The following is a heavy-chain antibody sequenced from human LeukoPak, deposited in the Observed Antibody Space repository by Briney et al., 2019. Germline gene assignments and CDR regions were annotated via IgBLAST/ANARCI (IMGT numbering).Heavy chain of an antibody. CDR1: GYTFTSYD. D-gene: IGHD2-2*01. J-gene: IGHJ6*02. CDR3: AREDIVVVPAPGNYGMDV. Sequence: ASVKVSCKASGYTFTSYDINWVRQATGQGLEWMGWMNPNSGNTGYAQKFQGRVTMTRNTSISTAYMELSSLRSEDTAVYYCAREDIVVVPAPGNYGMDVWGQGTTVTVSS. CDR2: MNPNSGNT. V-gene: IGHV1-8*01.